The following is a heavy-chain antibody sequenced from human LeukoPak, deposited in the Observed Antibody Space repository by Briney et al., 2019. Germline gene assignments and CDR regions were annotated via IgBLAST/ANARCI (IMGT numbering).Heavy chain of an antibody. CDR3: ARARLAREIYYYGSGSYWVDP. J-gene: IGHJ5*02. CDR2: IYYSGST. V-gene: IGHV4-39*07. Sequence: SETLSLTCTVSGGSISSSSYYWGWIRQPPGKGLEWIGSIYYSGSTYYNPSLKSRVTISVDTSKNQFSLKLSSVTAADTAVYYCARARLAREIYYYGSGSYWVDPWGQGTLVTVSS. CDR1: GGSISSSSYY. D-gene: IGHD3-10*01.